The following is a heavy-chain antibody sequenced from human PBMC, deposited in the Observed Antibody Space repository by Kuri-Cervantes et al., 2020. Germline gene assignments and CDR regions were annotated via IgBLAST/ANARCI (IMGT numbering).Heavy chain of an antibody. CDR1: GYTFTGYY. D-gene: IGHD3-16*01. CDR3: ARDKGRTFGYYGMGV. Sequence: ASVKVSCKASGYTFTGYYMHWVRQAPGQGLEWMGWINPNSGGTNYAQKFQGRVTMTRDTSISTAYMELSRLRSDDTAVYYCARDKGRTFGYYGMGVWGQGTTVTVSS. J-gene: IGHJ6*02. V-gene: IGHV1-2*02. CDR2: INPNSGGT.